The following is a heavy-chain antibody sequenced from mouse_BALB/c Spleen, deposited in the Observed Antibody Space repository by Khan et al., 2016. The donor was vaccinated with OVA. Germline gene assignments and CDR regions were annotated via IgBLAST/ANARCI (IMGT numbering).Heavy chain of an antibody. CDR3: ASGKLLLRYPDYFDH. Sequence: EVQLQESGPGLLKPSQSLSLTCTVTGYSITSDYAWNWIRQFPGNKLEWMAYISDSGSTTKNPCLRSRISINRDKGKKQFFLHLNSVTTEDTATYYCASGKLLLRYPDYFDHWGQGTTLTVSS. D-gene: IGHD1-1*01. J-gene: IGHJ2*01. V-gene: IGHV3-2*02. CDR1: GYSITSDYA. CDR2: ISDSGST.